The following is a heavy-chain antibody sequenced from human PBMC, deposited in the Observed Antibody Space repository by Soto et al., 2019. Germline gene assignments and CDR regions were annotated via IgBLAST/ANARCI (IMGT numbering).Heavy chain of an antibody. D-gene: IGHD1-1*01. CDR1: GFSLGPYG. CDR3: ARWNGFGDS. Sequence: QLLQSGGGLVQPGGSLRLSCAVSGFSLGPYGVTWVRQTPEKGLEWVTGFSGGSGAIFYADSVRGRFTISRDSSTAYLQMNNLRPGDTAVYFCARWNGFGDSWGQGSLVTVSS. V-gene: IGHV3-23*01. J-gene: IGHJ4*02. CDR2: FSGGSGAI.